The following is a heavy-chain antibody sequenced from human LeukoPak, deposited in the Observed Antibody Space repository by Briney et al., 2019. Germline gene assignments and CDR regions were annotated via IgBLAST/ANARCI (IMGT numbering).Heavy chain of an antibody. D-gene: IGHD3-10*01. CDR3: ARAMVRGVIPPNY. V-gene: IGHV1-2*02. J-gene: IGHJ4*02. CDR1: GYTFTGYY. Sequence: GASVKVSCKASGYTFTGYYMHWVRQAPGQGLEWMGWINPNSGGTNYAQKFQGRVTMTRDTSISTAYMELSGLRSDDTAVYYCARAMVRGVIPPNYWGQGTLVTVSS. CDR2: INPNSGGT.